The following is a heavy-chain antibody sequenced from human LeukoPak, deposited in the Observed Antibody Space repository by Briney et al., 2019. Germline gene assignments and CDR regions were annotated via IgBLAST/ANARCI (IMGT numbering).Heavy chain of an antibody. CDR2: ISASGGNT. J-gene: IGHJ4*02. Sequence: GGSLRLSCAASGFTFSTYAMSWVRQAPGKGLEWVSSISASGGNTYYADFVKGQFTISRDNSRDTLYLQMNSLRAEDTAVYYCARFADPFGSGTCPFNCWGQGTLVTVSS. CDR1: GFTFSTYA. CDR3: ARFADPFGSGTCPFNC. V-gene: IGHV3-23*01. D-gene: IGHD3-10*01.